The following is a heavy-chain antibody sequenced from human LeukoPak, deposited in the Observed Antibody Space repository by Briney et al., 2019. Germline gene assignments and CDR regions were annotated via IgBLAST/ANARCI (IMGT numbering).Heavy chain of an antibody. CDR2: INPSGGST. CDR1: GYTFTNYY. Sequence: ASVKVSCKASGYTFTNYYIHWVRQAPGQGLECMGIINPSGGSTSYAQKFQGRVTMTRDMSTSTVYMELSSLRSEDTAVYYCARNYDDYDWFDPWGQGTLVTVSS. D-gene: IGHD4-17*01. J-gene: IGHJ5*02. CDR3: ARNYDDYDWFDP. V-gene: IGHV1-46*01.